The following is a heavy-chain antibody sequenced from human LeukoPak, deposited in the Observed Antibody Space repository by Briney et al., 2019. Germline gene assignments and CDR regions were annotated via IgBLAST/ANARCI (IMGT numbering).Heavy chain of an antibody. V-gene: IGHV4-59*01. CDR1: GGSISTYY. CDR2: IYYSGHT. J-gene: IGHJ4*02. CDR3: ARGGSRDNWVYYFDY. Sequence: SEPLSLTCTVSGGSISTYYWSWIRQPPGKGLEWIGFIYYSGHTNHNPSLKSRVTILVDTSKNQFYLKLTSVTAADTAVYYCARGGSRDNWVYYFDYWGQGTLVTVHS. D-gene: IGHD1-1*01.